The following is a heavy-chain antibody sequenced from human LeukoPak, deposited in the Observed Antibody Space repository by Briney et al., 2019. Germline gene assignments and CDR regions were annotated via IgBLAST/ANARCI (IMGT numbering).Heavy chain of an antibody. CDR2: INPSGGST. CDR1: GYTFTSYY. CDR3: ARSDIVATILLDC. D-gene: IGHD5-12*01. V-gene: IGHV1-46*01. J-gene: IGHJ4*02. Sequence: GASVKVSCKASGYTFTSYYMHWVRQAPGQGLEWMGIINPSGGSTSYAQKFQGRVTMTRDTSTSTVYMELSSLRSEDTAVYHCARSDIVATILLDCWGQGTLVTVSS.